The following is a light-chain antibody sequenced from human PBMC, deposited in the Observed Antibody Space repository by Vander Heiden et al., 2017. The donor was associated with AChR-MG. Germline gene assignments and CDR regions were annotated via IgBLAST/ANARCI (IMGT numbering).Light chain of an antibody. CDR3: AAWDDSLWV. Sequence: QSVLTQPPSASGTPGQRVTISCSGSSSNIGSNYVYWYQQLPGTAPKLLIYSNNQRPSGVPDRFSGSKSGTSASLAISGLRPEDEADYYCAAWDDSLWVFGGGTKLTGL. J-gene: IGLJ3*02. CDR1: SSNIGSNY. V-gene: IGLV1-47*02. CDR2: SNN.